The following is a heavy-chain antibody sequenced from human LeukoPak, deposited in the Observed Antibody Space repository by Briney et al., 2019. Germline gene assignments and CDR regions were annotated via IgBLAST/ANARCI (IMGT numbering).Heavy chain of an antibody. J-gene: IGHJ4*02. CDR2: IYYSGST. Sequence: SETLSLTCTVSGASISPYNWNWIRQPPGKGLEWIGYIYYSGSTNYNPSLKSRVTISVDTSKNQFSLQLSSVTAADTAVYYCARDQEAFDYWGQGTLVTVSS. CDR1: GASISPYN. V-gene: IGHV4-59*01. CDR3: ARDQEAFDY.